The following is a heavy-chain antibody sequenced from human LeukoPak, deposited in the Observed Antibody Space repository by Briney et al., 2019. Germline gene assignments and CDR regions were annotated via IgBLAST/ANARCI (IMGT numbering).Heavy chain of an antibody. CDR1: GFTVSSNS. CDR2: IYSGTI. J-gene: IGHJ4*02. Sequence: GGSLRLSCTVSGFTVSSNSMSWVRQAPGKGLEWVSFIYSGTIHYSDSVKGRFTISRDNSKNTLYLQMNSLRAEDTAVYYCARDSSSSWYSSIGRSRQNNDYWGQGTLVTVSS. CDR3: ARDSSSSWYSSIGRSRQNNDY. V-gene: IGHV3-53*01. D-gene: IGHD6-13*01.